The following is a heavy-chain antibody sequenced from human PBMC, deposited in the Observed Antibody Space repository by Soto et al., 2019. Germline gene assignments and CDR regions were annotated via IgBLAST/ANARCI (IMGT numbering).Heavy chain of an antibody. Sequence: QVQMVASGGGVVQPGKSLRLSCAASGFTFSDYGMHWVRQAPARGPEWVALVRDDGSKTYYADSVRGRFTISRDNSKNMFYLQMNSLRVEDTAIYYCATSTAPDAFDIWGQGTMVTVSS. J-gene: IGHJ3*02. V-gene: IGHV3-33*01. CDR3: ATSTAPDAFDI. CDR2: VRDDGSKT. CDR1: GFTFSDYG.